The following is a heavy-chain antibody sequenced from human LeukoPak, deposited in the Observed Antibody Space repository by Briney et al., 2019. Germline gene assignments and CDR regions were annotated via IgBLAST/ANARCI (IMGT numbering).Heavy chain of an antibody. D-gene: IGHD3-22*01. J-gene: IGHJ3*02. Sequence: SETLSLTCSVSGGSIGSSSYYWGWIRQPPGKGLEWIGSVYYGGNINYNPSLKSRVTISVDTSKNQFSLKLSSVTATDTAVYYCARHDSSGPYNAFDIWGQGTMVTVSS. CDR1: GGSIGSSSYY. CDR3: ARHDSSGPYNAFDI. CDR2: VYYGGNI. V-gene: IGHV4-39*01.